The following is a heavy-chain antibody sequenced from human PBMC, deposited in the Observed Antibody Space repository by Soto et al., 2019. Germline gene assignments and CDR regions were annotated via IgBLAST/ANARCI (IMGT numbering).Heavy chain of an antibody. CDR2: ISAYNGNT. CDR1: GYTFTSYG. J-gene: IGHJ5*02. CDR3: ARYRGLGYCTKGVCSNGYDA. V-gene: IGHV1-18*04. D-gene: IGHD2-8*01. Sequence: ASVKVSCKASGYTFTSYGISWVRQDPGPGLEWMGWISAYNGNTSYAQKLQGRVTMTTDTSTGTAYMELRSLRSDDTAVFYCARYRGLGYCTKGVCSNGYDASGQGALVSDSS.